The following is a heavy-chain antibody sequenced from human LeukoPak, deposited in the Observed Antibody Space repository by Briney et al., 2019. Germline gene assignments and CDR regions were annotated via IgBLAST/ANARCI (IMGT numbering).Heavy chain of an antibody. J-gene: IGHJ3*01. CDR1: GFTFSNYA. CDR3: ARGYCGSASCYPNDAFDF. CDR2: ISTNGGST. V-gene: IGHV3-64*01. D-gene: IGHD2-2*01. Sequence: GGSLRLSCAASGFTFSNYAMHWVRQAPGKGLEYVSAISTNGGSTHYAYSVKGRFTVSSDNSKDIVFLQMGSLRAEDMGVYFCARGYCGSASCYPNDAFDFWGQGSMVTVSS.